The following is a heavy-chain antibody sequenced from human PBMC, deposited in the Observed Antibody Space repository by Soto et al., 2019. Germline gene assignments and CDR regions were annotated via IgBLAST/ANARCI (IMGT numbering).Heavy chain of an antibody. CDR2: INPKSGGT. V-gene: IGHV1-2*04. CDR1: GYSFTDYH. Sequence: ASVKVSCKASGYSFTDYHIHWVRQAPGQGLEWLGRINPKSGGTSTAQTFQGWVTMTRDRSISTVYMELTRLRSDDTAVYYCARSHCSGGSCYLGAFDIWGQGTMVTVSS. CDR3: ARSHCSGGSCYLGAFDI. J-gene: IGHJ3*02. D-gene: IGHD2-15*01.